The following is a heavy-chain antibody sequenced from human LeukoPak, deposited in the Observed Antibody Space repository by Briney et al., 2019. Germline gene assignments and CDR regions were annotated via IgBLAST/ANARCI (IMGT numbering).Heavy chain of an antibody. J-gene: IGHJ6*04. D-gene: IGHD3-10*01. Sequence: PGGSLRLSCAASGFTFSNYAMSWVRQAPGKGLEWVSGISGGGRTYNADSVKGRFTISRDNSKNTLYLQMNSLRAEDTAVYYCAKERRVSMVRNGMDVWGKGTPVTVSS. CDR2: ISGGGRT. V-gene: IGHV3-23*01. CDR3: AKERRVSMVRNGMDV. CDR1: GFTFSNYA.